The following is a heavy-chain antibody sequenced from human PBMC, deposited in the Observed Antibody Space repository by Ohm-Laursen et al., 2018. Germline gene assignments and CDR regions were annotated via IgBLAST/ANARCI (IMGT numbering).Heavy chain of an antibody. V-gene: IGHV1-18*04. CDR3: AKSDSSGYYYYGMDV. CDR1: GYTFTGHY. J-gene: IGHJ6*02. Sequence: SVKVSCKASGYTFTGHYMHWVRQAPGQGLEWMGWISAYNGNTNYAQKLQGRVTMTTDTSTNTVYMELRSLSSDDTAVYYCAKSDSSGYYYYGMDVWGQGTTVTVSS. CDR2: ISAYNGNT. D-gene: IGHD6-19*01.